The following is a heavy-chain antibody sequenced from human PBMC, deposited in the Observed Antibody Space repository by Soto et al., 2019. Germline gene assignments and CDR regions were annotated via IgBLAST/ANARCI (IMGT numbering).Heavy chain of an antibody. CDR2: IIPMFNTT. Sequence: QVQLVQSGAEVKKPGSSVKVSCKASGGNFSTHAISWVRQAPGQGLVWMGGIIPMFNTTISAQKFQGRVTITADEYTSTAYMELGSLRSDDTAVYYCARDAYARGSLDYWGQGTLVTVSS. D-gene: IGHD2-8*01. CDR3: ARDAYARGSLDY. CDR1: GGNFSTHA. J-gene: IGHJ4*02. V-gene: IGHV1-69*01.